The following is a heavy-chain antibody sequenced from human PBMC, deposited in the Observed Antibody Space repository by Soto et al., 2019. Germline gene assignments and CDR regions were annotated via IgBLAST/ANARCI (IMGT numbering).Heavy chain of an antibody. CDR2: IIPIFGTA. CDR3: ATHQLVRRVLPLLDH. J-gene: IGHJ4*02. CDR1: GGTFSSYA. D-gene: IGHD3-10*01. Sequence: SVKVSCKASGGTFSSYAISWVRQAPGQGLEWMGGIIPIFGTANYTQKFQGRVTITADESTSTAYMELSSLRSEDTAVYYCATHQLVRRVLPLLDHWGQGTLVTVSS. V-gene: IGHV1-69*13.